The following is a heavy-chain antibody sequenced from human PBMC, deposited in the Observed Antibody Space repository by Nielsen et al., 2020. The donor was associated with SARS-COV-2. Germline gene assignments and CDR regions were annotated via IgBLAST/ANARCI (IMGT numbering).Heavy chain of an antibody. D-gene: IGHD6-6*01. V-gene: IGHV3-48*04. Sequence: GGSLRLSCAASGFTFSSYSMNWVRQAPGKGLEWVSYISSSSSTIYYADSVKGRFTISRDNAKNSLYLQMNSLRAEDTAVYYCASGAARGNYYYYYMDVWGKGTTVTVSS. CDR3: ASGAARGNYYYYYMDV. CDR2: ISSSSSTI. CDR1: GFTFSSYS. J-gene: IGHJ6*03.